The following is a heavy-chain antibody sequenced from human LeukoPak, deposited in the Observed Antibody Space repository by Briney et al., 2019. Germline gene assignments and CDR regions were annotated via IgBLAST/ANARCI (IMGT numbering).Heavy chain of an antibody. V-gene: IGHV3-21*01. D-gene: IGHD3-10*01. CDR1: GFTFSIYT. CDR2: ISSSSSYI. J-gene: IGHJ4*02. Sequence: GGSLRLSCATSGFTFSIYTVNWVRQAPGKGLEWVSSISSSSSYIYYADSVKGRFTISRDNAKNSLYLQMNSLRAEDTAVYYCARVRVGAYDFEYWGQGTLVTVSS. CDR3: ARVRVGAYDFEY.